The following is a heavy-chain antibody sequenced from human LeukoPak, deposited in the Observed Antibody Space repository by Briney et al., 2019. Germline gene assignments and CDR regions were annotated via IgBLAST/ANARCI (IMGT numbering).Heavy chain of an antibody. Sequence: PSETLSLTCTVSSGSISSYYWSWIRQPPGKGLEWIGYIYYSGSTNYNPSLKSRVTISVDTSKNQFSLKLSSVTAADTAVYYCARVGIAVAGSLNFDYWGQGTLVTVSS. CDR1: SGSISSYY. CDR2: IYYSGST. CDR3: ARVGIAVAGSLNFDY. V-gene: IGHV4-59*01. J-gene: IGHJ4*02. D-gene: IGHD6-19*01.